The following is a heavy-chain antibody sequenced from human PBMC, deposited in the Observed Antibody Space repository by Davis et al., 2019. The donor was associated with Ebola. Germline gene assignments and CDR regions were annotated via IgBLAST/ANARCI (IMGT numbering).Heavy chain of an antibody. CDR2: INAGNGNT. Sequence: ASVKVSCKASGYTFTSYAMHWVRQAPGQRLEWMGWINAGNGNTKYSQKFQGRVTITRDTSASTAYMELSSLRSEDTAVYYCARSFRWELAYFDYWGQGTLVTVSS. CDR3: ARSFRWELAYFDY. V-gene: IGHV1-3*01. J-gene: IGHJ4*02. D-gene: IGHD1-26*01. CDR1: GYTFTSYA.